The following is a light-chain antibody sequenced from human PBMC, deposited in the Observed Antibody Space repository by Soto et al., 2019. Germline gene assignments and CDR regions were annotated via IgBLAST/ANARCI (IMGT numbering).Light chain of an antibody. Sequence: DVVMTQSPDSLAVSLGARATINCKSSQNVLSSSNNRNYLAWYQQKPGEPPKLLIYWASTRESGVPDRFSGSGSGTYFSLTIRSLQAEDVAVYYCQQQYGTPYTFCQGTKLEIK. CDR3: QQQYGTPYT. CDR2: WAS. V-gene: IGKV4-1*01. J-gene: IGKJ2*01. CDR1: QNVLSSSNNRNY.